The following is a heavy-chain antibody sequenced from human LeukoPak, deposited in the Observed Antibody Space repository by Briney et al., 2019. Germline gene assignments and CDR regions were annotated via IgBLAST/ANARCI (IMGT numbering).Heavy chain of an antibody. J-gene: IGHJ6*03. V-gene: IGHV4-39*01. CDR2: IYCSGST. CDR1: GGSINRSSYY. CDR3: ARHFEDGYNFYMDV. D-gene: IGHD5-24*01. Sequence: SETLSLTCSVSGGSINRSSYYWGWIRQPPGKGLEWIASIYCSGSTYYNPSLKSRVTISVDTSKNQFSLKVSSVTAADTAVYYCARHFEDGYNFYMDVWGKGTTVTVSS.